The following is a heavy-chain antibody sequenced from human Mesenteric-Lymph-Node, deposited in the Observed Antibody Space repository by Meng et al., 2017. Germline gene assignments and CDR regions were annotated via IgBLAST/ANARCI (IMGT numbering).Heavy chain of an antibody. CDR3: ARDGRYSSGWYGVFEY. D-gene: IGHD6-19*01. Sequence: GESLKISCAASGFTFSSYWMSWVRQAPGKGLEWVANIKQDGSEKYYVDSVKGRFTISRDNSKNTVDLQMSSLRVEDSALYYCARDGRYSSGWYGVFEYWGQGALVTVSS. J-gene: IGHJ4*02. CDR1: GFTFSSYW. CDR2: IKQDGSEK. V-gene: IGHV3-7*01.